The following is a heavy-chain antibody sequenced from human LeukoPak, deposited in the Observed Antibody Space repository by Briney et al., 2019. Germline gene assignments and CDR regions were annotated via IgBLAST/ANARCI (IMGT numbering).Heavy chain of an antibody. V-gene: IGHV4-39*01. Sequence: SETLSLTCTVSGGSISSSSYYRGWIRQPPGKGLEWIGSIYYSGSTYYNPSLKSRVTISVDTSKNQFSLKLSSVTAADTAVYYCARRDSSSWYGGLSFDYWGQGTLVTVSS. CDR2: IYYSGST. CDR1: GGSISSSSYY. D-gene: IGHD6-13*01. CDR3: ARRDSSSWYGGLSFDY. J-gene: IGHJ4*02.